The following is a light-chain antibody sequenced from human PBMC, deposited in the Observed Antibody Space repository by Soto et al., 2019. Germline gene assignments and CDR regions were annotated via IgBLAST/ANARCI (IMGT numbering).Light chain of an antibody. J-gene: IGKJ1*01. CDR3: QQYNSYWT. CDR2: AAS. Sequence: DIQMTQSPSTLSASVGDRVTITCRASQNIDISLAWFQQRPGQAPKVLIYAASGLASGVPSTFSGSGSGTEFTLTISSLQPDDFATYYCQQYNSYWTFGQGTKVDIK. CDR1: QNIDIS. V-gene: IGKV1-5*01.